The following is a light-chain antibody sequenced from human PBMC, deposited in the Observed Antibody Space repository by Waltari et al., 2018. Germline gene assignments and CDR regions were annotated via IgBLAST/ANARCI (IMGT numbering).Light chain of an antibody. J-gene: IGKJ1*01. Sequence: IQMTQSPSSLSAAVGDSVTITCRPSQSISNFLNWYQQKPGKAPQLLISSTSPLQRGVPSRFSGSESGTDFTLTITPLQPEDFATYYCQQTYTLPRTFGQGTKLEI. V-gene: IGKV1-39*01. CDR3: QQTYTLPRT. CDR1: QSISNF. CDR2: STS.